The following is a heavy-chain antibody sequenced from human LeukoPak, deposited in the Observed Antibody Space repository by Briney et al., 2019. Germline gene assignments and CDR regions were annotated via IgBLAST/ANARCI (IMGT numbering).Heavy chain of an antibody. D-gene: IGHD6-19*01. CDR2: LSGSGGST. Sequence: PGGSLRLSYAASGFTYSFYTMSWVRQAPGKGLEWVSGLSGSGGSTYYSDSVKGRFTISRDNSKNTLYLQIDFLTAEDTAVYYCARSPVAGPPNYFDYLGQGTLVTVSS. J-gene: IGHJ4*02. V-gene: IGHV3-23*01. CDR3: ARSPVAGPPNYFDY. CDR1: GFTYSFYT.